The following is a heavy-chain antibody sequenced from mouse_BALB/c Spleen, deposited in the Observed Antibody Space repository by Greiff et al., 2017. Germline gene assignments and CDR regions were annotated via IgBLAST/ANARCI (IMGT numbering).Heavy chain of an antibody. CDR2: ISYSGST. J-gene: IGHJ2*01. CDR3: ARKRGQPFDY. CDR1: GDSFTSGY. D-gene: IGHD6-1*01. V-gene: IGHV3-8*02. Sequence: EVQLQESGPSLVKPSQSLSLSCSVSGDSFTSGYWNWVRKFPGNKLEYMGYISYSGSTYYNPSLISRISITRDTSKNQYYLQLNSVTTEDTATYYCARKRGQPFDYWGQGTTLTVSS.